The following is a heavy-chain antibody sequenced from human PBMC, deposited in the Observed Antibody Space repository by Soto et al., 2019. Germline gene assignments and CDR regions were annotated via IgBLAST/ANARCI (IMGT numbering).Heavy chain of an antibody. D-gene: IGHD5-12*01. Sequence: SETLSLTCAVYGGSFSGYYWSWIRQPPGKGLEWIGEINHSGSTNYNPSLKSRVTISVDTSKNQFSLKLSSVTAADTAVHYCARGYSGYDHWGQGTLVTVSS. CDR1: GGSFSGYY. CDR3: ARGYSGYDH. V-gene: IGHV4-34*01. CDR2: INHSGST. J-gene: IGHJ5*02.